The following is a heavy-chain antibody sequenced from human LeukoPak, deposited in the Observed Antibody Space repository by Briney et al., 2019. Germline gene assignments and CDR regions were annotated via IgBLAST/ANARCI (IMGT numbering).Heavy chain of an antibody. D-gene: IGHD2-2*01. Sequence: SGTLSLTCAVSGGSISSSNWWSWVRQPPGKGLEWIGEIYHSGSTNYNPSLKSRVTISVDKSKNQFSLKLSSVTAADTAVYYCARIVVVPAAPSYNWFDPWGQGTLVTVSS. CDR3: ARIVVVPAAPSYNWFDP. V-gene: IGHV4-4*02. CDR2: IYHSGST. CDR1: GGSISSSNW. J-gene: IGHJ5*02.